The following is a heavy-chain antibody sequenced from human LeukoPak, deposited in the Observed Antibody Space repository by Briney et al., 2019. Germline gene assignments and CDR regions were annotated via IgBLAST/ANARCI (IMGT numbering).Heavy chain of an antibody. CDR1: GFTFSSYA. CDR3: ASSYDTNSFRDY. V-gene: IGHV3-30-3*01. J-gene: IGHJ4*02. Sequence: GGSLRPSCAASGFTFSSYAMHWVRQAPGKGLEWVAVISYDGSNKYYADSMKGRFTISRDNSKNTLYLQMSSLRPEDTAVYYCASSYDTNSFRDYWGQGTLVTVSS. D-gene: IGHD3-10*01. CDR2: ISYDGSNK.